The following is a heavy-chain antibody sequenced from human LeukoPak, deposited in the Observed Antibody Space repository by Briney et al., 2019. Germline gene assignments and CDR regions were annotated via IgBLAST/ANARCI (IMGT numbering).Heavy chain of an antibody. CDR1: GFTFSNYW. Sequence: GGSLRLSCAASGFTFSNYWMSWVRQAPGKGLEWVANIKPDGSGKYYVDSVKGRFTISRDNAKNSLYLQMNSLRAEDTAVYYCARRYFDYWGQGTLVTVSS. CDR3: ARRYFDY. J-gene: IGHJ4*02. V-gene: IGHV3-7*01. CDR2: IKPDGSGK.